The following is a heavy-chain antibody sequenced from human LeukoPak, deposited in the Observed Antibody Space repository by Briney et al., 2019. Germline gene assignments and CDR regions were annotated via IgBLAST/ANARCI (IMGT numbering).Heavy chain of an antibody. CDR2: ISWSSSTI. J-gene: IGHJ4*02. V-gene: IGHV3-48*04. CDR1: GFTFSTYY. CDR3: ARDYGGSSPFDY. D-gene: IGHD4-23*01. Sequence: GGSLRLSCAASGFTFSTYYMSWVRQAPGKGLEWVSYISWSSSTIHYADSVKGRFTISRDNAKNSLYLQMNSLRAEDTAVYYCARDYGGSSPFDYWGQGTLVTVSS.